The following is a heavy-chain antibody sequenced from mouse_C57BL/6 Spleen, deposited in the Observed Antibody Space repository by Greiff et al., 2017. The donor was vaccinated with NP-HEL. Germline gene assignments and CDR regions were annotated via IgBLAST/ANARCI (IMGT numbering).Heavy chain of an antibody. Sequence: EVQLQQSGAELVRPGASVKLSCTASGFNIKDDYMHWVKQRPEQGLEWIGWIDPENGDTEYAPKFQGKATITADTSSNTSYLQLSSLTSEDTAVYYCTRITTVLFDYWGQGTTLTVSS. V-gene: IGHV14-4*01. CDR3: TRITTVLFDY. J-gene: IGHJ2*01. CDR2: IDPENGDT. CDR1: GFNIKDDY. D-gene: IGHD1-1*01.